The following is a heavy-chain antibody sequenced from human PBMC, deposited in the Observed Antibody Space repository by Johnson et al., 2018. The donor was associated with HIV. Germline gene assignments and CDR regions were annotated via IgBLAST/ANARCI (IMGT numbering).Heavy chain of an antibody. CDR3: AREGPWLQSQRDAFEI. Sequence: QVQLVESGGGLVKPGGSLRLSCAASGFSFSDYYMSWVRQAPGKGLEWVSYISNTGATTYYADSVKGRFTISRDNSKNTLYLQMNSLSSEDTAVYYCAREGPWLQSQRDAFEIWGQGTMVTVSS. CDR1: GFSFSDYY. CDR2: ISNTGATT. J-gene: IGHJ3*02. D-gene: IGHD5-24*01. V-gene: IGHV3-11*04.